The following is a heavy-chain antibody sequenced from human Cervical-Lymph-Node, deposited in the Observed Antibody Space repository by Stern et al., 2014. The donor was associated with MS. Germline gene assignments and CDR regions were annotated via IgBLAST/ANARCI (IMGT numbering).Heavy chain of an antibody. CDR1: GGSISSGGYY. V-gene: IGHV4-31*03. D-gene: IGHD5-18*01. CDR2: IYYSGST. J-gene: IGHJ6*02. CDR3: ARDLGYSYGTDYYGMDV. Sequence: QVQLQESGPGLVKPSQTLSLTCTVSGGSISSGGYYWSWIRKHPGKGLEWIGYIYYSGSTYYNPSLKSRVTISVDTSKNQFSLKLSSVTAADTAVYYCARDLGYSYGTDYYGMDVWGQGTTVTVSS.